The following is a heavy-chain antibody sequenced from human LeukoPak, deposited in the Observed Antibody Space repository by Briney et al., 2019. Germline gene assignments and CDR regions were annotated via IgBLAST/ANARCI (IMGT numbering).Heavy chain of an antibody. Sequence: PSETLSLTCTVSSGSISSYYWSWIRQPAGKGLEWIGRIYTSGSTNYNPSLKSRVTMSVDTSKNRFSLKLSSVTAADTAVYYCARDLLGLYYDSSGSHLGQDAFDIWGQGTMVTVSS. CDR3: ARDLLGLYYDSSGSHLGQDAFDI. CDR2: IYTSGST. V-gene: IGHV4-4*07. CDR1: SGSISSYY. D-gene: IGHD3-22*01. J-gene: IGHJ3*02.